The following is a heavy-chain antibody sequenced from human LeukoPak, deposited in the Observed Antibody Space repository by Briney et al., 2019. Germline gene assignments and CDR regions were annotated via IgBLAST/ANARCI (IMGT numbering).Heavy chain of an antibody. J-gene: IGHJ4*02. D-gene: IGHD6-6*01. V-gene: IGHV3-21*01. CDR1: GFSLRTYY. CDR3: ASGFSSSPYFDY. Sequence: GGSLRLSCAASGFSLRTYYMNWVRQAPGKGLEWVSFITGSSSYIYYTDSVKGRFTISRDNAKNSLFLQMNSLRDEDTAVYYCASGFSSSPYFDYWGQGTLVTVSS. CDR2: ITGSSSYI.